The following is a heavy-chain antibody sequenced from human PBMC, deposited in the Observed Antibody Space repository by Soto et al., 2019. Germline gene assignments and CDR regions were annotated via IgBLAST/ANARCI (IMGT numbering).Heavy chain of an antibody. CDR3: GRHTYYNRRGHIDF. V-gene: IGHV4-39*01. CDR2: ISHTGSP. J-gene: IGHJ4*02. CDR1: SGSVNNIRNF. D-gene: IGHD3-22*01. Sequence: SETLSLTCIVSSGSVNNIRNFWDWLRQPPGKGLEWIGSISHTGSPYYSPSLKSRATISVDTPKNQFSLKLAAVTAADTAVYYCGRHTYYNRRGHIDFWGQGFVVT.